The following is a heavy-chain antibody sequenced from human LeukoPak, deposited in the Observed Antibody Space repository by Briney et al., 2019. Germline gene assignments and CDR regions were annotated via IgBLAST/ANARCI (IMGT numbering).Heavy chain of an antibody. Sequence: GGSLRLSCAASGFTFSSYAMSWVRQAPGKGLEWVSAISGSGGSTYYADSVKGRFTISRDNSKNTLYLQMNSLRAEDTAVYYFANGGPFSFDRSVLGYWGQEPLAPVS. CDR2: ISGSGGST. CDR3: ANGGPFSFDRSVLGY. J-gene: IGHJ4*02. D-gene: IGHD3-22*01. CDR1: GFTFSSYA. V-gene: IGHV3-23*01.